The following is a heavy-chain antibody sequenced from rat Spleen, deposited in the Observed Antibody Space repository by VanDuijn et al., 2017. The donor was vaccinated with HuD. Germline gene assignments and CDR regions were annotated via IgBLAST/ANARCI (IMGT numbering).Heavy chain of an antibody. CDR3: ARRGFPYWYFDF. D-gene: IGHD4-4*01. Sequence: EVQLVESGGGLVQPGRSLKLSCAASGFTFSDYGVAWVRQAPTTGLEWVATISYGDSSGHSGTYYRDSVKGRFTISRDNAKSTLSLQMDSLRSEDTATYYCARRGFPYWYFDFWGPGTMVTVSS. V-gene: IGHV5-29*01. CDR2: ISYGDSSGHSGT. CDR1: GFTFSDYG. J-gene: IGHJ1*01.